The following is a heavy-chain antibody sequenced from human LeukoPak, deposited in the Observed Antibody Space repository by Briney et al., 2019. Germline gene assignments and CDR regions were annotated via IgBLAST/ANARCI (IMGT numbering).Heavy chain of an antibody. D-gene: IGHD4-17*01. Sequence: PSETLSLTCTVSGGSISSYYWRWIRQPPGKGLEWIGYIYYSGSTNYNPSLKSRVTISVDTSKNQFSLKLSSVTAADTAVYYCARDKFTYGYWGQGTLVTVSS. CDR2: IYYSGST. CDR3: ARDKFTYGY. CDR1: GGSISSYY. V-gene: IGHV4-59*01. J-gene: IGHJ4*02.